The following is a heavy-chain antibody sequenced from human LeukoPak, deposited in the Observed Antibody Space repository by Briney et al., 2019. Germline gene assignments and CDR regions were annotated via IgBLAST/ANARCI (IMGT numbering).Heavy chain of an antibody. CDR2: IYPGDSET. D-gene: IGHD1-26*01. CDR3: ARRGTGDYFDY. Sequence: GESLKISCKTSRYSFSSFWIGWVRQMPGKGLEWMGIIYPGDSETRYSPSFQGQVTFSADKSINTAYLQWSSLKPSDTAMYYCARRGTGDYFDYWGQGTLVTVSS. CDR1: RYSFSSFW. J-gene: IGHJ4*02. V-gene: IGHV5-51*01.